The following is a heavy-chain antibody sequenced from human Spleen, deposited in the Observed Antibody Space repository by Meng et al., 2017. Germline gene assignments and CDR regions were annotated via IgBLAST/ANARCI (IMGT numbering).Heavy chain of an antibody. J-gene: IGHJ4*02. CDR3: ARGTPGRSYSDY. D-gene: IGHD3-10*01. Sequence: QVQPGQSGPEVKKPGASAKVSCKASDYTFTGYGVSWVRQAPGQGIEWMAWLGAHDGDTSHAPKFQGRVTVSADRPTATAYMELRSLRSDDTAVYYCARGTPGRSYSDYWGQGTLVTVSS. V-gene: IGHV1-18*01. CDR1: DYTFTGYG. CDR2: LGAHDGDT.